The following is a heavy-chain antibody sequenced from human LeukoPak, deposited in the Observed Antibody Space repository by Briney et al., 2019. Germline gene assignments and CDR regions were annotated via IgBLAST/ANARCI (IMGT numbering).Heavy chain of an antibody. CDR2: ISSSSSYI. Sequence: TGGSLRLSCAASGFTFSSYSMNWVRQAPGKGLEWVSSISSSSSYIYYADSVKGRFTISRDNAKNSLYLQMNSLRAEDTAVYYCARERSPYYGFFDYWGQGTLVTVSS. D-gene: IGHD3-22*01. J-gene: IGHJ4*02. CDR1: GFTFSSYS. V-gene: IGHV3-21*01. CDR3: ARERSPYYGFFDY.